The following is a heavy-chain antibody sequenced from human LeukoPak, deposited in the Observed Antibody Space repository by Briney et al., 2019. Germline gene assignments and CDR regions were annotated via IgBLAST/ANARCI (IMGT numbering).Heavy chain of an antibody. Sequence: SVKVSCKASGGTFSSYAISWVRQTPGQGLEWMGRIIPIFGTANYAQKFQGRVTITTDESTSTAYMELSSLRSEDTAVCYCARVSWFGEWYDYWGQGTLVTVSS. CDR2: IIPIFGTA. CDR3: ARVSWFGEWYDY. D-gene: IGHD3-10*01. CDR1: GGTFSSYA. J-gene: IGHJ4*02. V-gene: IGHV1-69*05.